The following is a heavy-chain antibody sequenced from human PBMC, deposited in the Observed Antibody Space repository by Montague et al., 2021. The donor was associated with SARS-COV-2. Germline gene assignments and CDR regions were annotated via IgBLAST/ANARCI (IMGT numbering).Heavy chain of an antibody. CDR3: AGGVVSDLGTFDY. D-gene: IGHD2-8*02. Sequence: SETLSLTCTVSGDSITYFYWCCILQPPGKELLGIGRVISSGSTNYNPSLKSRLTMSVDTSKNQFSLKLSSVTAADTAVYYCAGGVVSDLGTFDYWGRGILVTVSS. CDR2: VISSGST. CDR1: GDSITYFY. V-gene: IGHV4-4*07. J-gene: IGHJ4*02.